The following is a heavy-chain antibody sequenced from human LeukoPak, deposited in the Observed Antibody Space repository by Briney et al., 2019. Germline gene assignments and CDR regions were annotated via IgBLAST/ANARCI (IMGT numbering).Heavy chain of an antibody. V-gene: IGHV4-30-2*01. CDR2: IYHSGST. CDR3: ARHSRTYYDILTGPYGGYFDS. D-gene: IGHD3-9*01. J-gene: IGHJ4*02. CDR1: VGSISSGGYY. Sequence: SETLSLTCTDSVGSISSGGYYWNWIRQPPGKGLEWIGYIYHSGSTYYNPSLKSRVTMSVDTSKNQFSLKLSSVTAADTAGYYCARHSRTYYDILTGPYGGYFDSWGQRSLVTVSP.